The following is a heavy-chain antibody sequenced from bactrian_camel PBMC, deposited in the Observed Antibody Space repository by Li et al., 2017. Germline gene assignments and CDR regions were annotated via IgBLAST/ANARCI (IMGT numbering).Heavy chain of an antibody. CDR1: GFTFSNYA. V-gene: IGHV3S7*01. D-gene: IGHD1*01. Sequence: HVQLVESGGGLVQPRGSLRLSCSASGFTFSNYAVSWVRQAPGKGPEWVSGIVSDGSYTAYADSVKDRFTISLDYAKGIVYLEMNSLKIEDTAEYYCAAARPAPGMDWICRDVTGGQGTQVTVS. J-gene: IGHJ4*01. CDR2: IVSDGSYT.